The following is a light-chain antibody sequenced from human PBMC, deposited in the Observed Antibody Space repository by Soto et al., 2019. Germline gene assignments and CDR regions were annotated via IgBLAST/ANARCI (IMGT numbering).Light chain of an antibody. CDR3: QQYGSSIT. V-gene: IGKV3-20*01. Sequence: EIVLTQSPGTLSLSPGERATLSCRASQSVSSSYLAWHQQKPGQAPRLLIYGASSSDTGIPDRFSGSGSGTDFTLTISSLEPEAFAVYYCQQYGSSITFGQGNKLEIK. J-gene: IGKJ2*01. CDR2: GAS. CDR1: QSVSSSY.